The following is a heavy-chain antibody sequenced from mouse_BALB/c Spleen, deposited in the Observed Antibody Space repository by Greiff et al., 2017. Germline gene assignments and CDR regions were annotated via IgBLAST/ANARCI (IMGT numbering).Heavy chain of an antibody. CDR3: AREGTGYAMDY. Sequence: EVQLVESGGGLVKPGGSLKLSCAASGFAFSSYDMSWVRQTPEKRLEWVAYISSGGSYTYYPDTVTGRFTISRDNAKNTLYLEMSSLRSEDTAMYYCAREGTGYAMDYWGQGTSVTVSS. V-gene: IGHV5-9-4*01. D-gene: IGHD4-1*01. J-gene: IGHJ4*01. CDR2: ISSGGSYT. CDR1: GFAFSSYD.